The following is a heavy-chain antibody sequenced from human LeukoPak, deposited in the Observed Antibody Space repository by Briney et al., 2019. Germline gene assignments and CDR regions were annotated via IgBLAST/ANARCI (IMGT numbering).Heavy chain of an antibody. CDR2: ISSSSSYT. CDR1: GFTFTDYY. J-gene: IGHJ4*02. CDR3: ARDQYGSGSYDY. V-gene: IGHV3-11*05. D-gene: IGHD3-10*01. Sequence: PGGSLRLSCAASGFTFTDYYMTWIRQAPGKGLEWVSYISSSSSYTNYADSVKGRFTISRDNAENSLYLQMNSLRAEDTAVYFCARDQYGSGSYDYWGQGTLVTVSS.